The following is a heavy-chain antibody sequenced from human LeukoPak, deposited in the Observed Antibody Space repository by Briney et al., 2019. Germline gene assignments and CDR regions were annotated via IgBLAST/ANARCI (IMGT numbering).Heavy chain of an antibody. CDR3: ARGFRGTADY. V-gene: IGHV4-59*06. Sequence: PSETLSLTRTVSGGSISSYYWSWIRQPPGKGLEWIGYIYQSGSTYYNPSLKSRVTVSVDTSKNQFSLKLSSVTAADTAVYYCARGFRGTADYWGQGTLVTVSS. D-gene: IGHD1-1*01. CDR1: GGSISSYY. J-gene: IGHJ4*02. CDR2: IYQSGST.